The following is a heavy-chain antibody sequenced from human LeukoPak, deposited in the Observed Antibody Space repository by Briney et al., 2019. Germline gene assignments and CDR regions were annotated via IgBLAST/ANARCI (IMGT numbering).Heavy chain of an antibody. J-gene: IGHJ4*02. CDR3: AKGGYDYVEIGYFDY. Sequence: GGSLRLSCAPSGITFSNYAMSWVRQAPGKGLEWVSLIIGSTGSTFYADSVKGRFTISRDNSKNTLYLQMNSLRAEGTAVYYCAKGGYDYVEIGYFDYWGQGTLVTVPS. D-gene: IGHD5-12*01. CDR1: GITFSNYA. CDR2: IIGSTGST. V-gene: IGHV3-23*01.